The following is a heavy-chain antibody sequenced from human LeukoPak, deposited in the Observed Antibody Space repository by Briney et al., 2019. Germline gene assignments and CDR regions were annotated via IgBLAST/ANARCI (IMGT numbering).Heavy chain of an antibody. CDR3: ARWDIPRSAFDI. V-gene: IGHV3-66*02. Sequence: PGGSMRLSCAASGFTVSCNYMSWVRQAPGKGLGLVSVIYSGGSTYYADSVKGRFTISRDNSKNTLYLQMNSLRAEDPAEYYSARWDIPRSAFDIGGQGPMVTVS. D-gene: IGHD2-15*01. CDR1: GFTVSCNY. J-gene: IGHJ3*02. CDR2: IYSGGST.